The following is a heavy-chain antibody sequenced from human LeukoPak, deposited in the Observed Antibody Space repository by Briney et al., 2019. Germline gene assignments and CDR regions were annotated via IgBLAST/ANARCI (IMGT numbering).Heavy chain of an antibody. CDR3: ARDLDYYDSSGYYFRWFDP. V-gene: IGHV4-59*01. J-gene: IGHJ5*02. Sequence: PSQTLSLTCTVSGGSISSYYWSWIRQPPGKGLEWIGYIYYSGSTNYNPSLKSRVTISVDTSKNQFSLKLSSVTAADTAVYYCARDLDYYDSSGYYFRWFDPWGQGTLVTVSS. CDR2: IYYSGST. CDR1: GGSISSYY. D-gene: IGHD3-22*01.